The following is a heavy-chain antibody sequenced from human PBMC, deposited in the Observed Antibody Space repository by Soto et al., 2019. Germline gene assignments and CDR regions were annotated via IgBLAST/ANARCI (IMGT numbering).Heavy chain of an antibody. Sequence: QVQLVQSGTEVKKPGSSVKVSCKASGGTFSRHAVSWVRQAPGQGLEWMGAIIPIVDATNDAQKFQDRVTITADEYTSTVLMELRSLRSEDTSIYFCSGVPPIDKGYHDDLDIWGQGTMVIVSS. J-gene: IGHJ3*02. D-gene: IGHD5-18*01. CDR3: SGVPPIDKGYHDDLDI. CDR1: GGTFSRHA. CDR2: IIPIVDAT. V-gene: IGHV1-69*12.